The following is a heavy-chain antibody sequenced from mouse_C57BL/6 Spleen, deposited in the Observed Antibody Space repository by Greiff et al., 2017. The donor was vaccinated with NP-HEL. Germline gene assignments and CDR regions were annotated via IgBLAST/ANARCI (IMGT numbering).Heavy chain of an antibody. CDR2: INPYNGGT. Sequence: EVQLQQSGPVLVKPGASVKMSCKASGYTFTDYYMNWVKQSHGKSLEWIGVINPYNGGTSYNQKFKGKATLTVDKSSSTAYMELNSLPSEYSAVYYCARQGSDYYAVDFDVWGTGTTVTVSS. CDR3: ARQGSDYYAVDFDV. V-gene: IGHV1-19*01. D-gene: IGHD1-1*01. J-gene: IGHJ1*03. CDR1: GYTFTDYY.